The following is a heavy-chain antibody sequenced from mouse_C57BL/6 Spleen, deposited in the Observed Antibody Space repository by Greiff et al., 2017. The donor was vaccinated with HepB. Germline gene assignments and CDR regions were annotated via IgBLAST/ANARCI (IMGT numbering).Heavy chain of an antibody. Sequence: EVQVVESGGGLVQPKGSLKLSCAASGFTFNTYAMHWVRQAPGKGLEWVARIRSKSSNYATYYADSVKDRFTISRDDSQSMLYLQMNNLKTEDTAMYYCVREGEGYPYWYFDVWGTGTTVTVSS. J-gene: IGHJ1*03. CDR2: IRSKSSNYAT. V-gene: IGHV10-3*01. CDR1: GFTFNTYA. CDR3: VREGEGYPYWYFDV. D-gene: IGHD2-2*01.